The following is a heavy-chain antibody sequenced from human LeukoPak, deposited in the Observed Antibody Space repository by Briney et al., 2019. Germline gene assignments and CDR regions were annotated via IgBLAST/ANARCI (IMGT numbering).Heavy chain of an antibody. V-gene: IGHV1-18*01. CDR1: GYTFTSYG. CDR2: ISAYNGNT. D-gene: IGHD3-22*01. Sequence: ASVKVSCKASGYTFTSYGISWVRQAPGQGLEWMGWISAYNGNTNYAQKLQGRVTMTTDTSTSTAYMELRSLGSDDTAVYYCARVSDDSSGYPFDYWGQGTLVTVSS. J-gene: IGHJ4*02. CDR3: ARVSDDSSGYPFDY.